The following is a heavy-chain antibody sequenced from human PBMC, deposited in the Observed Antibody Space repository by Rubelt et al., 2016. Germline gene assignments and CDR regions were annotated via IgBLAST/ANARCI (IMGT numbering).Heavy chain of an antibody. CDR2: IYSGGST. CDR3: TTDLGTVVVAQ. Sequence: MSWVRQAPGKGLEWVSVIYSGGSTYYADSVKGRFTISRDNSKNTLYLQMNSLRAEDTAVYYCTTDLGTVVVAQWGQGTLVTVSS. D-gene: IGHD2-2*01. V-gene: IGHV3-53*01. J-gene: IGHJ4*02.